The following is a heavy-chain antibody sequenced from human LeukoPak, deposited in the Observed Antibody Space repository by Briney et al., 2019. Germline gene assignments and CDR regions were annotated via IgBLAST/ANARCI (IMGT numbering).Heavy chain of an antibody. CDR1: EFTFSDYW. CDR2: ITSDGSST. CDR3: ARVRNYAMDV. V-gene: IGHV3-74*01. J-gene: IGHJ6*02. Sequence: GGSLGLSCAASEFTFSDYWMHWVRQAPGKGLVWVSRITSDGSSTTYADSVKGRFTISRDNAKNTLYLQMNSLRAEDTAVYYCARVRNYAMDVWGQGTTVTVSS.